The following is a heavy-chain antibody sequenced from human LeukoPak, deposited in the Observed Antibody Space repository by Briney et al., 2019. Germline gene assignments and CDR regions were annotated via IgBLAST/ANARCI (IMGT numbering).Heavy chain of an antibody. D-gene: IGHD5-12*01. CDR3: ARVGYSGYEPYDY. J-gene: IGHJ4*02. V-gene: IGHV4-38-2*01. CDR2: IYHSGST. Sequence: SETLSLTCAVSGYSSRSGYYWGWIRQPPGKGLEWIGSIYHSGSTYYNPSLKSRVTISVDTSKNQFSLKLSSVTAADTAVYYCARVGYSGYEPYDYWGQGTLVTVSS. CDR1: GYSSRSGYY.